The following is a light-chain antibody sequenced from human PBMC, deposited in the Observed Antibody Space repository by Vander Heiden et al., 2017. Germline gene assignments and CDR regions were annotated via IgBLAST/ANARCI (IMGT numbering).Light chain of an antibody. CDR3: SSWTSSSTLA. CDR2: DVS. CDR1: SSDVGTYNY. J-gene: IGLJ2*01. V-gene: IGLV2-14*03. Sequence: QSALTQPASVFGSPGQSITISCTGTSSDVGTYNYVSWYQQHPGKAPKLMIYDVSARPSGVSNRFSGSKSGNTASLTISGLQAEDETDYYCSSWTSSSTLAFGGGTKLTVL.